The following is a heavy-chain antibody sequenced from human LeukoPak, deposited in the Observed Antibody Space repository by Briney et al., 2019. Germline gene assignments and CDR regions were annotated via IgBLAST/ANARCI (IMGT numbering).Heavy chain of an antibody. J-gene: IGHJ4*02. V-gene: IGHV3-48*03. Sequence: GGSLRLSCAVSGFPFSIYEMNWVRQAPGKGLEWVSNIGSSGTTIYYADSVKGRFSISRDNAKNSLYLQMNSLRVEDTAVYYCAHLAVASDFDYWGQGALVTVSS. CDR3: AHLAVASDFDY. CDR2: IGSSGTTI. D-gene: IGHD6-19*01. CDR1: GFPFSIYE.